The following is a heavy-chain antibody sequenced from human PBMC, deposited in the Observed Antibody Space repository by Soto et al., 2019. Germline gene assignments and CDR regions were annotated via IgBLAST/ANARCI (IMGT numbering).Heavy chain of an antibody. V-gene: IGHV2-70*01. Sequence: SGPNAGEPTQTLTLTCTFSGFSLSTSGMCVSWIRQPPGKALEWLALIDWDDDKYYSTSLKTRLTISKDTSKNQVVLTMTNMDPVDTATYYCARISYDSSGPFNYYYYGMDVWGQGTTVTVSS. CDR3: ARISYDSSGPFNYYYYGMDV. CDR1: GFSLSTSGMC. J-gene: IGHJ6*02. CDR2: IDWDDDK. D-gene: IGHD3-22*01.